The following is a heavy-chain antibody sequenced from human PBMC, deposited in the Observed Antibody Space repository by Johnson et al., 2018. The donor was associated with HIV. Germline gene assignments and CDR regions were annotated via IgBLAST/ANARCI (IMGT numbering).Heavy chain of an antibody. J-gene: IGHJ3*02. CDR2: ISYDGSNK. CDR3: ARDPGNGGRPFDAFDI. Sequence: VESGGGVVQPRRSLRLSCAASGFTFSNYAMNWVRQAPGKGLEWVAVISYDGSNKHFAESVQGRFTVSRDNSKNTLYLQMDSLRGEDTADYYCARDPGNGGRPFDAFDIWGQGTMVTVSS. CDR1: GFTFSNYA. D-gene: IGHD4-23*01. V-gene: IGHV3-30-3*01.